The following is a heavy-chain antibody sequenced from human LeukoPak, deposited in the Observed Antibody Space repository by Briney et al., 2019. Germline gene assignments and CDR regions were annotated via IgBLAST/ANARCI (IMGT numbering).Heavy chain of an antibody. V-gene: IGHV4-4*02. D-gene: IGHD5/OR15-5a*01. CDR1: GGSVSSSNW. CDR3: ARSQSTYYYYYMDV. J-gene: IGHJ6*03. Sequence: SGTLSLTCAVSGGSVSSSNWWSWVRQPPGKGLEWIGEIYHSGSTNYNPSLKSRVTISVDKSKNQFSLKLSSVTAADTAVYYCARSQSTYYYYYMDVWGKGTTVTVSS. CDR2: IYHSGST.